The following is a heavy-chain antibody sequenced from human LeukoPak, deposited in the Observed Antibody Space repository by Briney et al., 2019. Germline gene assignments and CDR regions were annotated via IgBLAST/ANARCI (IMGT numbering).Heavy chain of an antibody. CDR1: GFTFSSYG. D-gene: IGHD6-13*01. J-gene: IGHJ1*01. CDR3: ARVGGSSWSLYFQH. CDR2: IRYDGSNK. V-gene: IGHV3-30*02. Sequence: GGSLRLSCAASGFTFSSYGMHWVRQAPGKGLEWVAFIRYDGSNKYYADSVKGRFTISRDNSKNTLYLQMNSLRAEDTAVYYCARVGGSSWSLYFQHWGQGTLVTVSS.